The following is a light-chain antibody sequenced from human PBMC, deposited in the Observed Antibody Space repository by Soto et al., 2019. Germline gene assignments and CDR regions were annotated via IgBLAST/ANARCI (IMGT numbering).Light chain of an antibody. V-gene: IGLV1-36*01. CDR2: SND. J-gene: IGLJ3*02. CDR1: SSNIGSNA. Sequence: QSVLTQPPSVSEAPGQRVTISCSGSSSNIGSNAVHWYQQLPGKAPKLLIYSNDVLPSGVSDRFSGSKSGTSAFLAISGLQAEDEADYYCATWDDSLNCQVFGGGTKLTVL. CDR3: ATWDDSLNCQV.